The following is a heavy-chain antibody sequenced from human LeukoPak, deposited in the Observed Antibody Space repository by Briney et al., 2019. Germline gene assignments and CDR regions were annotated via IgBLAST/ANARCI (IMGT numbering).Heavy chain of an antibody. CDR2: IYYSGST. CDR1: GVSISSYY. J-gene: IGHJ6*02. D-gene: IGHD2-15*01. V-gene: IGHV4-59*01. CDR3: ARDRVVVVAAIGYYYYGMDV. Sequence: SETLSLTCTVSGVSISSYYRSWIRQPPGKGLEWIGYIYYSGSTNDKPSPKSRVTISVDTSKHQSSLKLSSVTAADTAVYYCARDRVVVVAAIGYYYYGMDVWGQGTTVTVSS.